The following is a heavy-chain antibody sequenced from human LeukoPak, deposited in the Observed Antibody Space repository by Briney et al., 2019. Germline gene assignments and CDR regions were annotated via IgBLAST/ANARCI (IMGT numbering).Heavy chain of an antibody. CDR2: INHSGST. CDR3: ARGRGDFPVRRDGYKRGEKKNWYFDL. CDR1: GGSISSSNW. V-gene: IGHV4-4*02. J-gene: IGHJ2*01. D-gene: IGHD5-24*01. Sequence: PSETLSLTCAVSGGSISSSNWWSWVRQPPGKGLEWIGEINHSGSTNYNPSLKSRVTISVDTSKNQFSLKLSSVTAADTAVYYCARGRGDFPVRRDGYKRGEKKNWYFDLWGRGTLVTVSS.